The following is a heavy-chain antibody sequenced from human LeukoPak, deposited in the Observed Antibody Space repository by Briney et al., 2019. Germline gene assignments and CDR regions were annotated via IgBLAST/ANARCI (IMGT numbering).Heavy chain of an antibody. D-gene: IGHD5-18*01. J-gene: IGHJ4*02. Sequence: SVKVSCKASGGTFSSYAISWVRQAPGQGLEWMVGIIPIFGTANYAQKFQGRVTITADESTSTAYMELSSLRSEDTAVYYCAWSGYSYGTIDYWGQGTLVTVSS. V-gene: IGHV1-69*13. CDR1: GGTFSSYA. CDR3: AWSGYSYGTIDY. CDR2: IIPIFGTA.